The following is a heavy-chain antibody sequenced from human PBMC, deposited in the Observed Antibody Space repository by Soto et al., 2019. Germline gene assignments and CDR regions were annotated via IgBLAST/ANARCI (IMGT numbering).Heavy chain of an antibody. CDR1: GYTFTSYY. Sequence: GASVKVPCKASGYTFTSYYMHWVRQAPGQGLEWMGIINPSGGSTSYAQKFQGRVTMTRDTSTSTAYMELSSLRSEDTAVYYCARALTRHIYGGGDCYAFDIWGQGTMVTVSS. CDR3: ARALTRHIYGGGDCYAFDI. CDR2: INPSGGST. J-gene: IGHJ3*02. D-gene: IGHD2-21*01. V-gene: IGHV1-46*01.